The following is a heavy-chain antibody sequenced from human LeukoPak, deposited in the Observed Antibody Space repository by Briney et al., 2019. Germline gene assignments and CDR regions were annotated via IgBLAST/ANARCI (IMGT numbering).Heavy chain of an antibody. CDR2: INTNTGNP. J-gene: IGHJ5*02. CDR3: ARSSIAARPRWFDP. D-gene: IGHD6-6*01. Sequence: ASVKVSCKASGYTFTGYYMHWVRQAPGQGLEWMGWINTNTGNPTYAQGFTGRFVFSLDTSVSTAYLQISSLKAEDTAVYYCARSSIAARPRWFDPWGQGTLVTVSS. CDR1: GYTFTGYY. V-gene: IGHV7-4-1*02.